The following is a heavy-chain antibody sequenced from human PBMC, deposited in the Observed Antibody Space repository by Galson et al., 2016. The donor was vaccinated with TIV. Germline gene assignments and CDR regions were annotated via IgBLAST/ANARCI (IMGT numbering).Heavy chain of an antibody. D-gene: IGHD6-19*01. Sequence: QSGAEVTKPGESLRISCKGSGYIFTNYWITWVRQMPGKGLEWMGRIDPSDSYTNYSQSFQGHVTISTDKSISTAYVQWSSLRASDAAMYYCAIHLAGEVVMAGSLDYWGQGTLVTVSS. CDR2: IDPSDSYT. CDR1: GYIFTNYW. J-gene: IGHJ4*02. CDR3: AIHLAGEVVMAGSLDY. V-gene: IGHV5-10-1*01.